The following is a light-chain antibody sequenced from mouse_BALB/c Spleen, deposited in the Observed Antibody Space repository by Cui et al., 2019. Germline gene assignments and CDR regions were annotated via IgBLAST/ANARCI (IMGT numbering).Light chain of an antibody. V-gene: IGKV4-80*01. CDR1: SSVSY. CDR3: HQWSSYYT. CDR2: STS. Sequence: QLVPTYSPSIISASLGEEITLTCSASSSVSYMHWYQQKSGTSPKLLIYSTSILASGVPSRFSGSGSGTFYSLKISSVEAEDAADYYCHQWSSYYTFGGGTKLEIK. J-gene: IGKJ2*01.